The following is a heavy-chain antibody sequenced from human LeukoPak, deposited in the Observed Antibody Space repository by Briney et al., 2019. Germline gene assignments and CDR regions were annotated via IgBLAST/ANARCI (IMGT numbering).Heavy chain of an antibody. CDR3: AKDHLIVVVTSLLD. Sequence: GGSLRLSCAASGFTFSNYAMSWVRQAPGKGLEWVSTISNSGGSTYYADSVKGRFTISRDNSKNTLYLQMNSLRAADTAVYYCAKDHLIVVVTSLLDWGQGTLVIVSS. V-gene: IGHV3-23*01. CDR2: ISNSGGST. D-gene: IGHD3-22*01. CDR1: GFTFSNYA. J-gene: IGHJ4*02.